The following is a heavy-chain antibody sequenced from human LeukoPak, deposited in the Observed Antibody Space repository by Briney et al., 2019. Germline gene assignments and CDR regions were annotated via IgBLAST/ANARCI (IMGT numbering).Heavy chain of an antibody. Sequence: NVPCKDPGYTLTGYYMHWMRHPPGQGTEWMGWIKPNSGGTNYAQKFHGWVTMTRDTSISTAYMKLSRLRSDDTAVYYCARGYSRNPTFVYWGQGTLVTVSS. V-gene: IGHV1-2*04. J-gene: IGHJ4*02. D-gene: IGHD6-13*01. CDR2: IKPNSGGT. CDR1: GYTLTGYY. CDR3: ARGYSRNPTFVY.